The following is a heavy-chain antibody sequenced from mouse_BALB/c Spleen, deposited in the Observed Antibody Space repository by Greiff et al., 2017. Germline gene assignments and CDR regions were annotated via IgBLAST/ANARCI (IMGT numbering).Heavy chain of an antibody. CDR1: GYTFTDYN. J-gene: IGHJ4*01. CDR3: ARRNYGGAMDY. Sequence: EVQLQQSGPELVKPGASVKISCKASGYTFTDYNMHWVKQSHGKSLEWIGYIYPYNGGTGYNQKFKSKATLTVDNSSSTAYMELRSLTSEDSAVYYCARRNYGGAMDYWGQGTSVTVSS. CDR2: IYPYNGGT. V-gene: IGHV1S29*02. D-gene: IGHD1-1*02.